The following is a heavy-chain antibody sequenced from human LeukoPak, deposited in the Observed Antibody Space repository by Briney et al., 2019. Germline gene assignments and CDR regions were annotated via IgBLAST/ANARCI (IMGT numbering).Heavy chain of an antibody. Sequence: KPSETLSLTCTVSGGSISSYYWSWIRQPPGKGLEWIGYIYYSGSTNYNPSLKSRVTISEDTSKNQFSLKLSSVTAADTAVYYCARLPYYYDSSGYYIFDYWGQGTLVTVSS. J-gene: IGHJ4*02. CDR2: IYYSGST. CDR3: ARLPYYYDSSGYYIFDY. V-gene: IGHV4-59*08. CDR1: GGSISSYY. D-gene: IGHD3-22*01.